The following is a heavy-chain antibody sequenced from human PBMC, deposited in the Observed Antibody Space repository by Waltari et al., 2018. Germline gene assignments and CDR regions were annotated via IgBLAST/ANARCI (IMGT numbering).Heavy chain of an antibody. CDR1: GLTFSSFW. CDR3: ARAGGPG. Sequence: EVHLVESGGGLVRPGGSLRLSCAASGLTFSSFWMHWVRQAPGKGLDLVSSISSSISYIYYADSVKGRFTISRDNAKNSLYLQMNSLRAEDTAVYYCARAGGPGWGQGTLVTVSS. V-gene: IGHV3-21*01. CDR2: ISSSISYI. J-gene: IGHJ4*02.